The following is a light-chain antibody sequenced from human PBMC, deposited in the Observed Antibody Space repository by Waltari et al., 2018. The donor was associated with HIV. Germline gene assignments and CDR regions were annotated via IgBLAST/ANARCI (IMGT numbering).Light chain of an antibody. CDR1: QHIDNF. V-gene: IGKV1-39*01. Sequence: DIQMTQSPSSLSASVGDRVTITCRASQHIDNFSTWHQQQPGKAPTHLISGTSAFQSVVPSRCTASGCGTGFTLTINSLQPEDFATYFCLQGYSTPLTFGPGTKVDIK. CDR3: LQGYSTPLT. J-gene: IGKJ3*01. CDR2: GTS.